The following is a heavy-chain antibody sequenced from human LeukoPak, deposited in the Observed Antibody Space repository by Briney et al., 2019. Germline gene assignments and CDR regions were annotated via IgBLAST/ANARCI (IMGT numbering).Heavy chain of an antibody. D-gene: IGHD3-22*01. J-gene: IGHJ4*02. V-gene: IGHV3-21*01. CDR1: GFTFSSYN. Sequence: GGSLRLSCAASGFTFSSYNMNWVRQAPGKGLEWVSSITSGSSYIYYADSVKGRFTISRDNAKNSLYLQMNSLRAEDTAVYYCARTRDSSSGDYWGQGTLVTVSS. CDR3: ARTRDSSSGDY. CDR2: ITSGSSYI.